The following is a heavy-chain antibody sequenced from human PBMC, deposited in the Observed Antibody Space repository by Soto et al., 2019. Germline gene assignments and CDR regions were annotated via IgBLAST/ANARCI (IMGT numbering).Heavy chain of an antibody. CDR1: GYTVTNDF. Sequence: QVQLVQSGAEVKKPGASVKVSCKSSGYTVTNDFMHWVRQAPVQGLEWMGIINPSVSSTTYAQKVQGRVTMTRDTSTNTHYMELRSLTSEDTARYYCATRVGSVGVLDYWGQGTLVTVSS. D-gene: IGHD1-26*01. V-gene: IGHV1-46*01. CDR3: ATRVGSVGVLDY. J-gene: IGHJ4*02. CDR2: INPSVSST.